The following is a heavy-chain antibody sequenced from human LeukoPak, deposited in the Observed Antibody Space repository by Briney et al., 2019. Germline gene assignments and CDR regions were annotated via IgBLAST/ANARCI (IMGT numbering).Heavy chain of an antibody. Sequence: GWSLRPSCAASGFTFDDYAMYWVRQAPGKGVEWVSGISWNSGSIGYADSVKGRFTISRDNAKNSLYLQMNSLRAEDTALYYCAKDMSSSGHKGFDYWGQGTLVTVSS. CDR2: ISWNSGSI. V-gene: IGHV3-9*01. CDR3: AKDMSSSGHKGFDY. CDR1: GFTFDDYA. J-gene: IGHJ4*02. D-gene: IGHD6-19*01.